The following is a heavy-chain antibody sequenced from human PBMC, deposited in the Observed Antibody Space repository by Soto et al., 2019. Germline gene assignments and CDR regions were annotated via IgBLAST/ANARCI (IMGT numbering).Heavy chain of an antibody. CDR1: GGSISSGDYH. CDR3: ARSDFWSGYYTDY. J-gene: IGHJ4*02. CDR2: VYYTGNT. Sequence: SETLSLTCTVSGGSISSGDYHWSWIRQPPGKGLEWIGFVYYTGNTYYNPSLKSRVTISVDTSKNQFSLKLSSVTATDTAVYYCARSDFWSGYYTDYWGQGTLVTVSS. V-gene: IGHV4-30-4*08. D-gene: IGHD3-3*01.